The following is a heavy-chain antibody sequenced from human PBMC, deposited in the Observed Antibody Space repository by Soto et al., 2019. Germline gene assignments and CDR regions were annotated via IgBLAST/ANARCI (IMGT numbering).Heavy chain of an antibody. J-gene: IGHJ5*02. CDR1: GGSFSGYY. D-gene: IGHD6-13*01. CDR3: AREAGWDSSSGRDGFDP. CDR2: INHSGST. V-gene: IGHV4-34*01. Sequence: SETLSLTCAVYGGSFSGYYWSWIRQPPGKGLEWIGEINHSGSTNYNPSLKSRVSISVDTSKNQFSLKLSSVTAADTAVYYCAREAGWDSSSGRDGFDPWGQGTLVTVSS.